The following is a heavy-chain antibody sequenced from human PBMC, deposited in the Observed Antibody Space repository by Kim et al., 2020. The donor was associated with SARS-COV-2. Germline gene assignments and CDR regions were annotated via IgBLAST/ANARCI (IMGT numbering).Heavy chain of an antibody. CDR1: GGTFSSYA. V-gene: IGHV1-69*13. J-gene: IGHJ6*02. CDR2: IIPIFGTA. CDR3: ARDLVPTYYDFWSGYYNWAGNYYYGMDV. D-gene: IGHD3-3*01. Sequence: SVKVSCKASGGTFSSYAISWVRQAPGQGLEWMGGIIPIFGTANYAQKFQGRVTITADESTSTAYMELSSLRSEDTAVYYCARDLVPTYYDFWSGYYNWAGNYYYGMDVWGQGTTVTVSS.